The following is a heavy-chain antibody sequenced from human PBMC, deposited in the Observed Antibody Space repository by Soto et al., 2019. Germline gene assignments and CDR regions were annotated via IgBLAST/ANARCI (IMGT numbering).Heavy chain of an antibody. CDR3: ARDGDPQSAFWSGPLGGGRFDP. Sequence: QVQLVQPGAEVKKPGSSVNVSCKTSGGTFGNSAVTWVRQAPGQGLEWLGGIVPMFGTANYAQKFQGRVTITADESTITASMELNSLKTDVTAVYYCARDGDPQSAFWSGPLGGGRFDPWGQGTLVTVSS. J-gene: IGHJ5*02. CDR1: GGTFGNSA. V-gene: IGHV1-69*12. D-gene: IGHD3-3*01. CDR2: IVPMFGTA.